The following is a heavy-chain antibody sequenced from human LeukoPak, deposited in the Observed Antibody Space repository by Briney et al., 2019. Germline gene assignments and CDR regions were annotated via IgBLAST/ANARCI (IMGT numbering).Heavy chain of an antibody. Sequence: PGRSLRLSCAASGFTFDDYAMHWVRQAPGKGLEWVSCISWNSGSIGYADSVKGRFTISRDNAKNSLYLQMNSLRAEDTALYYCAKAYYDFWSGYYTFDYWGQGTLVTVSS. J-gene: IGHJ4*02. CDR1: GFTFDDYA. D-gene: IGHD3-3*01. CDR3: AKAYYDFWSGYYTFDY. V-gene: IGHV3-9*01. CDR2: ISWNSGSI.